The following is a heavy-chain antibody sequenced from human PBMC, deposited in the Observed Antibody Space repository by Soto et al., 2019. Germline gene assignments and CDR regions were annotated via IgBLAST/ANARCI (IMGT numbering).Heavy chain of an antibody. CDR3: ATDPLYYDFWSGYPRARKRHFQH. J-gene: IGHJ1*01. CDR2: FDPEDGET. D-gene: IGHD3-3*01. V-gene: IGHV1-24*01. Sequence: ASVKVSCKVSGYTLTELSMHWVRQAPGKGLEWMGGFDPEDGETIYAQKFQGRVTMTEDTSTDTAYMELSSLRSEDTAVYYCATDPLYYDFWSGYPRARKRHFQHWG. CDR1: GYTLTELS.